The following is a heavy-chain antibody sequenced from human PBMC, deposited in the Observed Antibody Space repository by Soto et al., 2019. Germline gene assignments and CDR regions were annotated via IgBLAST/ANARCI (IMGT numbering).Heavy chain of an antibody. CDR1: GFKFRDYA. Sequence: PGGSLRLSCTPSGFKFRDYAMSWVRQAPGTGLEWVSAISGSGGSTYYADSVKGRFTISRDNSKNTLYLQMNSLRAEDTAVYYCAKFRGSDVYYYGMDVWGQGTTVTVSS. V-gene: IGHV3-23*01. D-gene: IGHD3-16*01. J-gene: IGHJ6*02. CDR3: AKFRGSDVYYYGMDV. CDR2: ISGSGGST.